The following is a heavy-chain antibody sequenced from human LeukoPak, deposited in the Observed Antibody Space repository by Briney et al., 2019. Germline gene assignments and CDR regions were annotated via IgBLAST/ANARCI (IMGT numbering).Heavy chain of an antibody. V-gene: IGHV1-8*03. CDR2: MNPHSGNT. CDR3: ARGRRDVFDI. J-gene: IGHJ3*02. CDR1: GYTFTFYD. Sequence: ASVTVSCKASGYTFTFYDIQWVRQAAGQGLEWMGWMNPHSGNTGYAQKFLGRITLTRNTSTSMAYMELTSLKSEHTAVYYCARGRRDVFDIWGQGTTVTVS.